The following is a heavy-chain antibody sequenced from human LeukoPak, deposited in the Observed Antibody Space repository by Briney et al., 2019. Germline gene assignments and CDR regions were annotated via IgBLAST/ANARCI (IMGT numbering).Heavy chain of an antibody. CDR2: IHYSGST. CDR1: GGSISSYY. CDR3: ARTTEGYAGGPGYSYYYYMDV. D-gene: IGHD5-12*01. V-gene: IGHV4-59*01. J-gene: IGHJ6*03. Sequence: PSETLSLTCTVSGGSISSYYWSWIRQPPGKGLEWIGYIHYSGSTHYNPSLKSRVTISVDTSKNQVSLKLRSVIAADTAVYYCARTTEGYAGGPGYSYYYYMDVWGKGTTVTISS.